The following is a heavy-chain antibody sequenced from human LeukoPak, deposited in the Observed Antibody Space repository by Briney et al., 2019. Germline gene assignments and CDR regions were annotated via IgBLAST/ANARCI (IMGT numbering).Heavy chain of an antibody. CDR3: ASQKPGYSSGWYIDY. CDR1: GGSISSYY. V-gene: IGHV4-59*01. J-gene: IGHJ4*02. CDR2: IYYSGST. D-gene: IGHD6-19*01. Sequence: LETLSLTCTVSGGSISSYYWSWIRQPPGKGLEWIGYIYYSGSTNYNPSLKSRVTISVDTSKNQFSLKLSSVTAADTAVYYCASQKPGYSSGWYIDYWGQGTLVTVSS.